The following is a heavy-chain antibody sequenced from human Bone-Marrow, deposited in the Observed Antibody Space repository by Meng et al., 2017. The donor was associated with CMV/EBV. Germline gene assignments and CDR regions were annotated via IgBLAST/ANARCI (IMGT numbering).Heavy chain of an antibody. J-gene: IGHJ6*02. D-gene: IGHD6-6*01. Sequence: ASVKVSCKASGYTFTSYDINWVRQATGQGLEWMGWMNPNSGNTGYAQKFQGRVTMTRSTSISTAYMELSSLRSEDTAVYYCARVWVGYSSSVGYYYYYGMDVWGQGTTVTVSS. CDR1: GYTFTSYD. CDR2: MNPNSGNT. V-gene: IGHV1-8*01. CDR3: ARVWVGYSSSVGYYYYYGMDV.